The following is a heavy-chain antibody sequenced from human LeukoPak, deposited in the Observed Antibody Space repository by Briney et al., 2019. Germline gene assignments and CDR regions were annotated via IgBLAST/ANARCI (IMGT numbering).Heavy chain of an antibody. Sequence: GASVKVSCKASGYSFTGHYMHWVRQAPGQGLEWMGIINPSGGSTSYAQKFQGRVTMTRDMSTSTVYMELSSLRSEDTVVYYCARESDGSGSIQEIDHNWFDPWGQGTLVTVSS. D-gene: IGHD3-10*01. J-gene: IGHJ5*02. V-gene: IGHV1-46*01. CDR3: ARESDGSGSIQEIDHNWFDP. CDR2: INPSGGST. CDR1: GYSFTGHY.